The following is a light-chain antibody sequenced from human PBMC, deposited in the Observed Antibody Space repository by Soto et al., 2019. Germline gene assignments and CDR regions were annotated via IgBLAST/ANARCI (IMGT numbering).Light chain of an antibody. Sequence: DIQMTQSPASLSASVGDRATISCRASQGISNYLSWYQQKPGKVPTLLIYAASTLQSGVPSRFSGSGSGTDFTLTISSLQPEDVATYYCQKYNSAPRTFGQGTKVEIK. CDR1: QGISNY. CDR2: AAS. V-gene: IGKV1-27*01. J-gene: IGKJ1*01. CDR3: QKYNSAPRT.